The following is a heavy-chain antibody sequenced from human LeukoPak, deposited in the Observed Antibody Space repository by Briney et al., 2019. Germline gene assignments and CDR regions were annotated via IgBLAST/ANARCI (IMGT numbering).Heavy chain of an antibody. CDR1: GFTFSSYE. CDR3: ARILDSAWGELGY. J-gene: IGHJ4*02. V-gene: IGHV3-48*03. Sequence: QAGGSLRLSCAASGFTFSSYEMNWVRQAPGKGPEWVSYISSSGSTIYYADSVKGRFTISRDNAKNSLYLQMNSLRAEDTAVYYCARILDSAWGELGYWGQGTLVTVSS. D-gene: IGHD1-26*01. CDR2: ISSSGSTI.